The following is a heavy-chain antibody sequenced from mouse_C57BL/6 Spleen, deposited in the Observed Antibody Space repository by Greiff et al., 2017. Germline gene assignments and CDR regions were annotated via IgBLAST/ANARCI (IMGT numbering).Heavy chain of an antibody. CDR1: GYSFTGYY. V-gene: IGHV1-31*01. J-gene: IGHJ1*03. CDR3: ARCGGYYGSRYFDV. D-gene: IGHD1-1*01. CDR2: IYPYNGVS. Sequence: EVKLMESGPELVKPGASVKISCKASGYSFTGYYMHWVKQSHGNILDWIGYIYPYNGVSSYNQKFKGKATLTVDKSSSTAYMELRSLTSEDSAVYYCARCGGYYGSRYFDVWGTGTTVTVSS.